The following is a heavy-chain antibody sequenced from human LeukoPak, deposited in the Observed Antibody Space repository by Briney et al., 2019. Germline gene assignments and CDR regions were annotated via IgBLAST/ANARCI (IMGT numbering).Heavy chain of an antibody. CDR1: GFPFSTYA. D-gene: IGHD6-19*01. V-gene: IGHV3-33*08. J-gene: IGHJ4*02. CDR2: IWYDGNNK. Sequence: GRSLRLSCAASGFPFSTYAMHWVRQAPGKGLEWVAVIWYDGNNKYYPDSVKGRFTVSRDNSKNILYLQMDTLRAADTPLYYFASEESGGYGVNFDYWGQGTLVTVSS. CDR3: ASEESGGYGVNFDY.